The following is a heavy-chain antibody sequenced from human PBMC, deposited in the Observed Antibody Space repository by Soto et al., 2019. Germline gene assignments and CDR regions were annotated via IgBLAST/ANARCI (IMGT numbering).Heavy chain of an antibody. V-gene: IGHV2-70*01. CDR3: ARIPALRYFDVRVYYGMDV. Sequence: SGPTLVNPTHPLKLTCTISGFSLSTSGMCVSWIRQPPGKALEWLALIDWDDDKYYSTSLKTRLTISKDTSKNQVVLTMTNMDPVDTATYYCARIPALRYFDVRVYYGMDVWGQGTTVTVS. J-gene: IGHJ6*02. CDR2: IDWDDDK. CDR1: GFSLSTSGMC. D-gene: IGHD3-9*01.